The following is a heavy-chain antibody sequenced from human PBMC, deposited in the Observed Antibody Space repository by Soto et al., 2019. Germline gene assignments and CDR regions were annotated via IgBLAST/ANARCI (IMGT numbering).Heavy chain of an antibody. D-gene: IGHD3-10*01. V-gene: IGHV1-8*01. CDR1: GYTLSSDD. J-gene: IGHJ6*03. CDR3: ARGRGGSSNSSNYYYYMDV. CDR2: MNPNSGNT. Sequence: GASVKVSCKASGYTLSSDDINWVRQATGQGLEWMGWMNPNSGNTGYAQKFQGRVTMTRDTSINTAYMELSSLRSEDTAVYYCARGRGGSSNSSNYYYYMDVWGKGTTVTVSS.